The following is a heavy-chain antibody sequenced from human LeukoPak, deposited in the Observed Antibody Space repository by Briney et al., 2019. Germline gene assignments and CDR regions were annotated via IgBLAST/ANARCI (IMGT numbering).Heavy chain of an antibody. CDR1: GYSFTNYW. D-gene: IGHD4-17*01. V-gene: IGHV5-51*01. CDR3: ARPRYGAAEY. CDR2: IYAGDSKT. J-gene: IGHJ4*02. Sequence: GESLKISCKGSGYSFTNYWIGWVRQMPEKGLEWVGLIYAGDSKTRYSPSLQGQVTISVDKSISTAYLQWSSLKASDTAMYFCARPRYGAAEYWGQGTLVTVSS.